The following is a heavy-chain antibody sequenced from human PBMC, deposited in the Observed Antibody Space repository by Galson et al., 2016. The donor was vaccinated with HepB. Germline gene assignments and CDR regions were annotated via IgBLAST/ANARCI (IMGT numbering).Heavy chain of an antibody. CDR1: GGSILSSSHY. Sequence: SETLSLTCTVSGGSILSSSHYWGWIRQAPGEGLEWIGSIYYSGDTYYNPSLERRATISVDTSTNQFSLHVRTVTAADTAVYYCAKETVFGVVISRHNWFDPWGQGILVTVSS. CDR2: IYYSGDT. CDR3: AKETVFGVVISRHNWFDP. D-gene: IGHD3-3*01. J-gene: IGHJ5*02. V-gene: IGHV4-39*02.